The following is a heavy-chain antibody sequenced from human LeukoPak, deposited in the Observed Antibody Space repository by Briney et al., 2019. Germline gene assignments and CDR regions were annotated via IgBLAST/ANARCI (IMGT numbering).Heavy chain of an antibody. Sequence: PGGSLRLPCAASGFTFSDYYMSWIRQAPGKGLEWVSYISSSGSTIYYPDSVNGRFTISRDNAKNSLYLQLDSLRAEDTDVYYCARCPVPRTPYYDFWRGYPFVHWGQGTLVTVSS. J-gene: IGHJ4*02. CDR3: ARCPVPRTPYYDFWRGYPFVH. D-gene: IGHD3-3*01. CDR2: ISSSGSTI. V-gene: IGHV3-11*04. CDR1: GFTFSDYY.